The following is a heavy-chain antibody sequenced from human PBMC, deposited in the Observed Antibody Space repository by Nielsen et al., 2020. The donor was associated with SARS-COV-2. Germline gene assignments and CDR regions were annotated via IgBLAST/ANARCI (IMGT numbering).Heavy chain of an antibody. CDR1: GYSFTSYW. CDR3: ARHSAASRGLAVAGTGASNPTKLYYFDY. CDR2: IYPGDSDT. D-gene: IGHD6-19*01. Sequence: GESLKISCKGSGYSFTSYWIGWVRQMPGKGLEWMGIIYPGDSDTRYSPSFQGQVTISADKSISTAYLQWSSLKASDTAMYYCARHSAASRGLAVAGTGASNPTKLYYFDYWGQGTLVTVSS. V-gene: IGHV5-51*01. J-gene: IGHJ4*02.